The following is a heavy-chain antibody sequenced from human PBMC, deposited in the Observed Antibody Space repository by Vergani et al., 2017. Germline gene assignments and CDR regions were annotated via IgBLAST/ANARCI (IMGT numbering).Heavy chain of an antibody. D-gene: IGHD4-17*01. CDR1: GFTFNSYA. J-gene: IGHJ3*02. CDR2: ISSNGGST. V-gene: IGHV3-64D*06. CDR3: VKDYVRPRFYDAFDI. Sequence: EVQLVESGGGLVQPGGSLRLSCSASGFTFNSYAMHWVRQAPGKGLEYVSAISSNGGSTYYADSVKGRFTISRDNSKNTLYLQMSSLRAEDTAVYYCVKDYVRPRFYDAFDIWGQGTMVTVSS.